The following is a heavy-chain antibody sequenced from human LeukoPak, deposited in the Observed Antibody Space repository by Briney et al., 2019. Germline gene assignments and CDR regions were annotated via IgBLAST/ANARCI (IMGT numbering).Heavy chain of an antibody. Sequence: PGRSLRLSCAASGFTFSSYGMHWVRQAPGKGLEWVAVIWYDGSNKYYADSVKGRFTISRDNSKNTLYLQMNSLRPEDTAVYYCARDRRPAKQGFAPWGQGTLVTVSS. D-gene: IGHD2-15*01. J-gene: IGHJ5*02. CDR2: IWYDGSNK. V-gene: IGHV3-33*01. CDR3: ARDRRPAKQGFAP. CDR1: GFTFSSYG.